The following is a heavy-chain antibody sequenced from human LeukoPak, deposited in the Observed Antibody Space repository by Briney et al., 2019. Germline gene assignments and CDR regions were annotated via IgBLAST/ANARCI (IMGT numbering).Heavy chain of an antibody. D-gene: IGHD3-10*01. Sequence: SETLSLTCAVYGGSFSGYYWSWIRQPPGKGLEWIGEINHSGSTNYNPSLKSRVTISVDTSKNQFSLKLSSVTAADTAVYYCARSVLWFGGTAWTDYWGQGTLATVSS. CDR2: INHSGST. CDR3: ARSVLWFGGTAWTDY. V-gene: IGHV4-34*01. CDR1: GGSFSGYY. J-gene: IGHJ4*02.